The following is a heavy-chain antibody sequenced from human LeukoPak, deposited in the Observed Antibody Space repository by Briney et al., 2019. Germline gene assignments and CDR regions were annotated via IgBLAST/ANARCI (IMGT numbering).Heavy chain of an antibody. J-gene: IGHJ5*02. CDR2: INTNTGNP. Sequence: ASVKVSCKASGYTFTSYAMNWVRQAPGQGLEWMGWINTNTGNPTYAQGFTGRFVFSLDTSVSTAYLQISSLKAEDTAVYYCARGGYSSSSPRNWFDPWGQGTLVTVSS. CDR1: GYTFTSYA. D-gene: IGHD6-6*01. V-gene: IGHV7-4-1*02. CDR3: ARGGYSSSSPRNWFDP.